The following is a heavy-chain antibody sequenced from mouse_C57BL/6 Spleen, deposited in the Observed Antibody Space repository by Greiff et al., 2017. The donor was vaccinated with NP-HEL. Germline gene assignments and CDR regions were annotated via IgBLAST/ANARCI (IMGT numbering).Heavy chain of an antibody. Sequence: VQGVESGPELVKPGASVKISCKASGYTFTDYYINWVKQRPGQGLEWIGWIFPGSGSTYYNEKFKGKATLTVDKSSSTAYMLLSSLTSEDSAVYFCARWGYGSYFDYWGQGTTLTVSS. CDR2: IFPGSGST. J-gene: IGHJ2*01. V-gene: IGHV1-75*01. CDR1: GYTFTDYY. D-gene: IGHD1-1*01. CDR3: ARWGYGSYFDY.